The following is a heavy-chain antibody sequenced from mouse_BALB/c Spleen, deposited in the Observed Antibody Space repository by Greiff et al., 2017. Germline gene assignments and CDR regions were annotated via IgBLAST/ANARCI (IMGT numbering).Heavy chain of an antibody. J-gene: IGHJ2*01. D-gene: IGHD2-14*01. CDR2: FYPGSGSI. CDR3: ARHEAYRYPFDY. V-gene: IGHV1-62-2*01. Sequence: KLQQSGAGLVKPGASVKLSCKASGYTFTEYIIHWVKQRSGQGLEWIGWFYPGSGSIKYNEKFKDKATLTADKSSSTVYMELSRLTSEDSAVYFCARHEAYRYPFDYWGQGTTLTVSS. CDR1: GYTFTEYI.